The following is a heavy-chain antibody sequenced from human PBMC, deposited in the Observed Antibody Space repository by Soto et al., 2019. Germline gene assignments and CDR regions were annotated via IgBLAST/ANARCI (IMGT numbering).Heavy chain of an antibody. CDR2: IYTSGST. Sequence: SETLSLTCTVSGGSISSYYWSWIRQPAGKELEWIGRIYTSGSTSYNPSLKSRVTMSVDTSKSQFSLRLSSVTAADTAVYYCARGLSRSFDYWGPGSPVTVSS. V-gene: IGHV4-4*07. CDR3: ARGLSRSFDY. D-gene: IGHD3-10*01. CDR1: GGSISSYY. J-gene: IGHJ4*02.